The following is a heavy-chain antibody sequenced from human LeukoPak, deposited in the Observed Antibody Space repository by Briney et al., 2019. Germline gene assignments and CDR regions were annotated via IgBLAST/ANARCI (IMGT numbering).Heavy chain of an antibody. D-gene: IGHD4-17*01. CDR3: ARRGPYGDYLDPDFDY. J-gene: IGHJ4*02. CDR1: GYSISSGYY. Sequence: PSETLSLTCTVSGYSISSGYYWGWIRQPPGKGLEWIGSIYHSGSTYYNPSLKSRVTISVDTSKNQFSLKLSSVTAADTAVYYCARRGPYGDYLDPDFDYWGQGTLVTVSS. CDR2: IYHSGST. V-gene: IGHV4-38-2*02.